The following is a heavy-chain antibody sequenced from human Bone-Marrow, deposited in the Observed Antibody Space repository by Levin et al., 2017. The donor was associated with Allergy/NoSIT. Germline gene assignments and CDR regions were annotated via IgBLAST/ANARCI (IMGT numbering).Heavy chain of an antibody. J-gene: IGHJ6*02. CDR1: GFTFSNYA. Sequence: GGSLRLSCAASGFTFSNYALHWVRQAPGKGLEWVAAISYDGSIKSYAESVKGRFTISRDNSKNTVYLQMSSLSPGDTAVFYCAKDTLVRGMYSGMDVWGQGTTVTVSS. CDR3: AKDTLVRGMYSGMDV. V-gene: IGHV3-30*04. CDR2: ISYDGSIK. D-gene: IGHD2-15*01.